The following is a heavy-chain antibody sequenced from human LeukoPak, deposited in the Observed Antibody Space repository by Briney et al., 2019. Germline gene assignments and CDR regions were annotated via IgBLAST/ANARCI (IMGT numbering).Heavy chain of an antibody. CDR2: IKPNSGGT. D-gene: IGHD6-6*01. J-gene: IGHJ4*02. CDR3: ARIGIAARPIDY. CDR1: GYTFTGYY. V-gene: IGHV1-2*02. Sequence: ASVNVSCKASGYTFTGYYMHWVRQAPGQGLEWMGWIKPNSGGTNYAQKFQGRVTMTRDTSISTAYMELSRLRSDDTAVYYCARIGIAARPIDYWGQGTLVTVSS.